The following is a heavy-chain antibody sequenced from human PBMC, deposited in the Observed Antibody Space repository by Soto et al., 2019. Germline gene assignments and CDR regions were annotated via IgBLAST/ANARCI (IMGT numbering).Heavy chain of an antibody. V-gene: IGHV1-69*13. CDR3: ASMVAAKWYFDY. CDR2: IIPIFGTV. CDR1: GYTFSSYA. D-gene: IGHD5-12*01. Sequence: GASVKVSCKSSGYTFSSYAISWVRQAPGQGLEWMGGIIPIFGTVNYAQKFQGRVTITADDSTSTAYMELSSLRSDDTAVYYCASMVAAKWYFDYWGQGPLVTVSS. J-gene: IGHJ4*02.